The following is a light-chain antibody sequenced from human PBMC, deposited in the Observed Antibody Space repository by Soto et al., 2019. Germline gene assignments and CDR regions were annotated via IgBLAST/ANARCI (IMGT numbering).Light chain of an antibody. J-gene: IGKJ1*01. Sequence: EIVLTQSPATLSLSPGERATLSCRASQSVSSYLAWYQQKPGQAPRLLIYDASNRATGIPARFSGSGSGTGFTPTISSLEPEDLAVYYCQQRSNWPPAFGQGTKVEIK. CDR1: QSVSSY. V-gene: IGKV3-11*01. CDR2: DAS. CDR3: QQRSNWPPA.